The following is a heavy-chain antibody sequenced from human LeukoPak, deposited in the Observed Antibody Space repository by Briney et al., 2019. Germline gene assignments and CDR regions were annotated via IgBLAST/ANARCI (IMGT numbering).Heavy chain of an antibody. CDR3: ARHSPYYYGSGNFDY. V-gene: IGHV4-59*08. D-gene: IGHD3-10*01. J-gene: IGHJ4*02. Sequence: SETLSLTCTVSGGSISSYYWSWIRQPPGKGLEWIGYIYYSGSANYNPSLKSRVTISVDTSKNQFSLKLSSVTAADTAVYYCARHSPYYYGSGNFDYWGQGTLVTVSS. CDR2: IYYSGSA. CDR1: GGSISSYY.